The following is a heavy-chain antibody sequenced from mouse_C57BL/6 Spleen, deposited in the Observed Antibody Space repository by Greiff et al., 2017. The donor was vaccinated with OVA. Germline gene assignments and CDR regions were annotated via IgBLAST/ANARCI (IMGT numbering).Heavy chain of an antibody. J-gene: IGHJ4*01. CDR2: IYPGDGDT. V-gene: IGHV1-82*01. CDR1: GYAFSSSW. D-gene: IGHD3-1*01. Sequence: QVQLQQSGPELVKPGASVKISCKASGYAFSSSWMNWVKQRPGKGLEWIGRIYPGDGDTNYNGKFKGKATLTADKSSRTAYMQPSSLTAEDSAVYYCGREGYDSYAMDYWGQGTSVTVSS. CDR3: GREGYDSYAMDY.